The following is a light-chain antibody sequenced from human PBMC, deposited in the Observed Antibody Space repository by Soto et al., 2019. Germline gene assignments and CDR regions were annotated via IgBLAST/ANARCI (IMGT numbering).Light chain of an antibody. Sequence: DIQMTQSPSSLSASVGDRVTDXCRARQVITNYLAWYQQQPGXLPKLXXYAXSTLQSGVPSRLSGSGSGTDFTLTISSLQPEDVATYYCQKYNSAPHAFGQGTRLEIK. J-gene: IGKJ5*01. CDR3: QKYNSAPHA. CDR1: QVITNY. CDR2: AXS. V-gene: IGKV1-27*01.